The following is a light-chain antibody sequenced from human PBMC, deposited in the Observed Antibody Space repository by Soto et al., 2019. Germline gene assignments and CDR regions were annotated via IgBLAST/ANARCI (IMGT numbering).Light chain of an antibody. CDR2: ANS. V-gene: IGLV1-40*01. J-gene: IGLJ3*02. CDR1: TSNIGAGYD. Sequence: QSVLTQPPSVSGAPGQRVTISCTGSTSNIGAGYDVHWYQHLPGTAPKLLIHANSNRPSGVPDRFSGSKSGTSASLAITGLQAEDEADYYCQSYDNSLSWVFGGGTKLTVL. CDR3: QSYDNSLSWV.